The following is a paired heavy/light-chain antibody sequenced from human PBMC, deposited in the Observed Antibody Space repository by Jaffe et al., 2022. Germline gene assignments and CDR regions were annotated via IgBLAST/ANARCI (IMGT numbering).Light chain of an antibody. CDR2: ENN. Sequence: QSVLTQPPSVSAAPGQKVTISCSGSSSNIGNNYVSWYQQLPGTAPKLLIYENNKRPSGIPDRFSGSKSGTSATLGITGLQTGDEADYYCGTWDSSLSAGPVFGGGTKLTVL. CDR3: GTWDSSLSAGPV. CDR1: SSNIGNNY. V-gene: IGLV1-51*02. J-gene: IGLJ2*01.
Heavy chain of an antibody. D-gene: IGHD2-15*01. J-gene: IGHJ4*02. Sequence: EVQLVESGGGLVKPGGSLRLSCAASGFTFSNAWMSWVRQAPGKGLEWVGRIKSKTDGGTTDYAAPVKGRFTISRDDSKNTLYLQMNSLKTEDTAVYYCTTGTELGYCSGGSCYRGGLGYWGQGTLVTVSS. CDR3: TTGTELGYCSGGSCYRGGLGY. CDR2: IKSKTDGGTT. V-gene: IGHV3-15*01. CDR1: GFTFSNAW.